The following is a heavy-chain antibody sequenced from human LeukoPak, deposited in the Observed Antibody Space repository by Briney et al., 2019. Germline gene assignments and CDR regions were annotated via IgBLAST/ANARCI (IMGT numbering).Heavy chain of an antibody. D-gene: IGHD3-9*01. V-gene: IGHV3-9*01. CDR3: AKAGLRYFDWLSLFDY. CDR2: ISWNSGSI. CDR1: GFTFNRYN. Sequence: GGSLRLSCAASGFTFNRYNMNWVRRAPGKGLEWVSGISWNSGSIGYADSVKGRFTISRDNAKNSLYLQMNSLRAEDTALYYCAKAGLRYFDWLSLFDYWGQGTLVTVSS. J-gene: IGHJ4*02.